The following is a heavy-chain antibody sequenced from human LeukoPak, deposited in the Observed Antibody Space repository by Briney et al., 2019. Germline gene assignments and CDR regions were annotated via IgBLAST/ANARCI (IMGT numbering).Heavy chain of an antibody. D-gene: IGHD5-12*01. CDR2: ISSSSSTI. CDR1: GFTFSSYS. Sequence: GGSLRLSCAASGFTFSSYSMNWVRQAPGKGLEWVSYISSSSSTIYYADSVKGRFTISRDNAKNSLYLQMNSLRDEDTAVYYCARGAPPQWLTEGSVAYWGQGTLVTVSS. J-gene: IGHJ4*02. CDR3: ARGAPPQWLTEGSVAY. V-gene: IGHV3-48*02.